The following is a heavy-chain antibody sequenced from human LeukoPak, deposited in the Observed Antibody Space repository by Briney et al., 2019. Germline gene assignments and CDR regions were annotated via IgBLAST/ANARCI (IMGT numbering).Heavy chain of an antibody. CDR2: IKQDGSEK. J-gene: IGHJ3*02. D-gene: IGHD3-9*01. V-gene: IGHV3-7*01. CDR3: AREYYDILTGYYTGAFDI. Sequence: GGSLRLSCAASGFTFSSYWMSWVRQAPGKGLEWVANIKQDGSEKYYVDSVKGRFTISRDNAKNSLYLQMNSLRAEDTAVYYCAREYYDILTGYYTGAFDIWAKGQWSPSLQ. CDR1: GFTFSSYW.